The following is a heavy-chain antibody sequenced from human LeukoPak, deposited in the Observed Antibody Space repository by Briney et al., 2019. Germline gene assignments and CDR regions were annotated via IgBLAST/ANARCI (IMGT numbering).Heavy chain of an antibody. Sequence: SVKVSGKASGGTFSSYAISWVRRAPGQGLEWMGGIIPIFGTANYAQKFQGRVTITTDESTSTAYMELSSLRSEDTAVYYCATPRDGYNYRTFNYWGQGTLVTVSS. CDR3: ATPRDGYNYRTFNY. D-gene: IGHD5-24*01. J-gene: IGHJ4*02. CDR2: IIPIFGTA. V-gene: IGHV1-69*05. CDR1: GGTFSSYA.